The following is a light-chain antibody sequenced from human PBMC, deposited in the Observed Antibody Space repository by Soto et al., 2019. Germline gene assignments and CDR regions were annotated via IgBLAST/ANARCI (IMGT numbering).Light chain of an antibody. CDR1: SSNIGACYN. V-gene: IGLV1-40*01. CDR2: GNS. Sequence: QSVLTQPPSVSGAPGQRVTISCTGSSSNIGACYNVHWYQQLPGTAPKLLIYGNSNRPSGVPDRFSGSKSGTSASLAITGLQAEDESDYYCQSYDSSLSGWVFGGGTTLTVL. J-gene: IGLJ3*02. CDR3: QSYDSSLSGWV.